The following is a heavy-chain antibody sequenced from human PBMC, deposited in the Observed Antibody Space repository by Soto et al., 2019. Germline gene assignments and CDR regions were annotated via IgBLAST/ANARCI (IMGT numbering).Heavy chain of an antibody. CDR1: GVTVSSNY. D-gene: IGHD3-22*01. CDR3: ARKNYYDSSGYYSRYYYGMDV. V-gene: IGHV3-53*01. Sequence: GGSLRLSCAASGVTVSSNYMSWVRQAPGKGLEGVSVIYSGGSTYYADSVKGRFTISRDNSKNTLYLQMNSLRAEDTAVYYCARKNYYDSSGYYSRYYYGMDVWGPGTTVTLSS. J-gene: IGHJ6*02. CDR2: IYSGGST.